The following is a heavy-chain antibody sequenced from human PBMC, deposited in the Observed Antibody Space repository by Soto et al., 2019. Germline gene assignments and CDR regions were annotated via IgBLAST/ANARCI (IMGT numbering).Heavy chain of an antibody. D-gene: IGHD3-3*01. CDR3: ARGPTIFGVGVDAFDI. CDR2: ISGSGDFT. J-gene: IGHJ3*02. CDR1: GFTLSSYA. V-gene: IGHV3-23*01. Sequence: EVQLLESGGGLVQPGGSLRLSCAASGFTLSSYALSWVRQAPGKGLEWVSGISGSGDFTFYADSVKGRFTISRDNSKNTQYLQMNSLRVEDTAVYYCARGPTIFGVGVDAFDIWGQGTMVTVSS.